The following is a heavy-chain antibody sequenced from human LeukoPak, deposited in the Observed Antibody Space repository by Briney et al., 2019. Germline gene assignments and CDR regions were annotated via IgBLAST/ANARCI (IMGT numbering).Heavy chain of an antibody. V-gene: IGHV1-69*05. J-gene: IGHJ5*02. CDR3: ARGEDNWNDVRFDP. CDR2: IIPIFGTA. D-gene: IGHD1-20*01. Sequence: SVKVSCKASEGTFSSYAISWVRQAPGQGLEWMGRIIPIFGTANYAQKFQGRVTITTDESTSTAYMELSSLRSEDTAVYYCARGEDNWNDVRFDPWGQGTLVTVSS. CDR1: EGTFSSYA.